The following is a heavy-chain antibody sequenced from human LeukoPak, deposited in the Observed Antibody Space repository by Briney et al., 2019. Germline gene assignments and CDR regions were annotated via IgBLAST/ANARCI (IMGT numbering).Heavy chain of an antibody. J-gene: IGHJ4*02. CDR1: GYTFTGYY. Sequence: GASVKVSCKASGYTFTGYYMHWVRQAPGRGLEWMGRINPNSGGTNYAQKFQGRVTMTRDTSISTAYMELSRLRSDDTAVYYCARRVEAYGFDYWGQGTLVTVSS. V-gene: IGHV1-2*06. D-gene: IGHD3-10*01. CDR3: ARRVEAYGFDY. CDR2: INPNSGGT.